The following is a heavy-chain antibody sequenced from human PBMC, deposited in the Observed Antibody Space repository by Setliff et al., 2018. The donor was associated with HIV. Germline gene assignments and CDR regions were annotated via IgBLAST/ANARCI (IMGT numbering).Heavy chain of an antibody. D-gene: IGHD3-10*01. J-gene: IGHJ4*02. CDR2: IYSDGST. Sequence: GESLTISCAASGFTVSTYYMSWVRQAPGKGLEWVSTIYSDGSTYHADSVNGRFTLSRDISENALYLRIDSLRPEDTAVYYCARLRLYNSALDYWGQGTLVTVSS. CDR3: ARLRLYNSALDY. V-gene: IGHV3-66*02. CDR1: GFTVSTYY.